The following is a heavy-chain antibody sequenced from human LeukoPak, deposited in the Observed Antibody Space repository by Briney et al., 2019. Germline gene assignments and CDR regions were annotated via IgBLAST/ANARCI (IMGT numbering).Heavy chain of an antibody. Sequence: GGSLRLSCAASRFTFDDSGMSWVRQAPGKGREWVFGINWNGGSTGYADSVKGRFTISRDNAKNSLYLQMNSLRAEDTALYYCARDYDSSGYSDAFDIWGQGTMVTVSS. D-gene: IGHD3-22*01. CDR2: INWNGGST. V-gene: IGHV3-20*04. J-gene: IGHJ3*02. CDR3: ARDYDSSGYSDAFDI. CDR1: RFTFDDSG.